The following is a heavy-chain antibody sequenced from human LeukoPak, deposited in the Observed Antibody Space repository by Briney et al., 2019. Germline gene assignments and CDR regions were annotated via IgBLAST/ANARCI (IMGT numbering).Heavy chain of an antibody. J-gene: IGHJ4*02. Sequence: PGGSVRLSCTASGFNASSNYMSWVRQAPGKGLEWVSLIYSGGSTYYADSVMGRSTISRDKSNNTLYLQMNSLRAEDTAVYYCATGGRSGVAFESWGQGTLVTVSS. CDR1: GFNASSNY. CDR3: ATGGRSGVAFES. CDR2: IYSGGST. D-gene: IGHD2-15*01. V-gene: IGHV3-53*01.